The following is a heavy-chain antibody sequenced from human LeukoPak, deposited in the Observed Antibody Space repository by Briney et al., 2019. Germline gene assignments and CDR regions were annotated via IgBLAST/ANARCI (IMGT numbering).Heavy chain of an antibody. V-gene: IGHV4-34*01. Sequence: SETLSLTCAVYGGSFSGYYWSWVRQPPGKGLEWIGEINHSGSTNYNPSLKSRVTISVDTSKNQFSLKLSSVTAADTAVYYCAGYCTNGLCYSYFQHWGQGTLVTVSS. D-gene: IGHD2-8*01. CDR1: GGSFSGYY. CDR2: INHSGST. J-gene: IGHJ1*01. CDR3: AGYCTNGLCYSYFQH.